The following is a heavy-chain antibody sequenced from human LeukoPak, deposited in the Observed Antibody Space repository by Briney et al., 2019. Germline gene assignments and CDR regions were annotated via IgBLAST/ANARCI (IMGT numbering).Heavy chain of an antibody. J-gene: IGHJ4*02. CDR2: INPSGGST. CDR1: GYTFTGYY. CDR3: ARGPFSTSDY. V-gene: IGHV1-46*01. Sequence: ASVKVSCKASGYTFTGYYIHWVRQAPGQGLEWMGIINPSGGSTNYAQKFQGRVTMTRDMSTRTVYMELSSLRSEETAVYYCARGPFSTSDYWGQGTLVTVSS.